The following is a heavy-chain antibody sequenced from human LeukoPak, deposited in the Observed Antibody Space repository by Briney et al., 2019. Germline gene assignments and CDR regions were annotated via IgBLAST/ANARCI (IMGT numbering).Heavy chain of an antibody. Sequence: SETLSLTCTVSGGSISSYYWSWIRQPPGKGLEWIGYIYYSGSTNYNPSLKSRVTISVDTSKNQFSLKLSSVTAADAAVYYCAREAAAASNWFDPWGQGTLVTVSS. D-gene: IGHD6-13*01. J-gene: IGHJ5*02. CDR3: AREAAAASNWFDP. V-gene: IGHV4-59*01. CDR1: GGSISSYY. CDR2: IYYSGST.